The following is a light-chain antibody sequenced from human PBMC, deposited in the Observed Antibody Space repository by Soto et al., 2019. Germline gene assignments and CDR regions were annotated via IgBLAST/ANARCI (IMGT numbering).Light chain of an antibody. J-gene: IGKJ2*02. CDR1: QSISSW. CDR3: QQYNSWWT. V-gene: IGKV1-5*03. Sequence: DIQMTQSPSTLSASVGDRVTITCRASQSISSWLAWYQQKPGKAPKLLIYKASSLESGVPSRFSGSGSGTEFTLNISSLKPDDFATYYCQQYNSWWTFGQGTKLEIK. CDR2: KAS.